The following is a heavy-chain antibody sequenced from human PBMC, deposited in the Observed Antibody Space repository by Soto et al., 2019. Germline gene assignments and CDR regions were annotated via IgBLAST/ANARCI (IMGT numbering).Heavy chain of an antibody. D-gene: IGHD3-22*01. CDR2: INAGNGNA. CDR1: GYTFTSYA. CDR3: ARDVGVYYYDSSGYPAFAP. V-gene: IGHV1-3*01. Sequence: VASVKVSCKASGYTFTSYAMHWVRQAPGQRLEWMGWINAGNGNAKYSQKFQGRVTITRDTSASTAYMELSSLRSEDTAVYYCARDVGVYYYDSSGYPAFAPCGQGTLVTVSS. J-gene: IGHJ5*02.